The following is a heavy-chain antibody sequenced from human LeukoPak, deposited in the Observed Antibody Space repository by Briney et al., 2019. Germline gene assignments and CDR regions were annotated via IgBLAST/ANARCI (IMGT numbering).Heavy chain of an antibody. Sequence: SETLSLTCVVSGASVSSSHWNWIRQLPGKGLEWIGCLSYTGKTDYNPSLTGRVTISLDTSKNQVSLKLRSVTAADTAVYYCSEGYFEPFDHWGQGTLVTVSS. CDR1: GASVSSSH. D-gene: IGHD2/OR15-2a*01. CDR3: SEGYFEPFDH. J-gene: IGHJ4*02. CDR2: LSYTGKT. V-gene: IGHV4-59*02.